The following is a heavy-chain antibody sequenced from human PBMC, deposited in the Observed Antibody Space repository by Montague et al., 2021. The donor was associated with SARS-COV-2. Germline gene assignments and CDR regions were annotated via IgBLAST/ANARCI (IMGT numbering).Heavy chain of an antibody. D-gene: IGHD2-2*01. CDR1: GGSISSSSYY. Sequence: SETLSLTCIVSGGSISSSSYYWGWIRQPPGKGLEWIGSIYYSGSTYYNPSLKSRVTISVDTSKNPFSLKLSSVTAADTAVYYCARLHCSSTSCYYLFFAETSHFDYWGQGTRVTVSS. CDR2: IYYSGST. V-gene: IGHV4-39*01. CDR3: ARLHCSSTSCYYLFFAETSHFDY. J-gene: IGHJ4*02.